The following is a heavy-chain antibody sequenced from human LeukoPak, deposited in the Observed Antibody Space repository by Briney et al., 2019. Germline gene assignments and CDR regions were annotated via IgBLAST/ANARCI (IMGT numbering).Heavy chain of an antibody. V-gene: IGHV3-21*01. CDR1: GFTFSSYS. CDR2: ISSSSSYI. Sequence: GGSLRLSCAASGFTFSSYSMNWVRQAPGKGLEWVPSISSSSSYIYYADSVKGRFTISRDNAKNSLYLQMNSLRAEDTAVYYCARDLGIVVVPAAIRGGSYFDYWGQGTLVTVSS. D-gene: IGHD2-2*02. CDR3: ARDLGIVVVPAAIRGGSYFDY. J-gene: IGHJ4*02.